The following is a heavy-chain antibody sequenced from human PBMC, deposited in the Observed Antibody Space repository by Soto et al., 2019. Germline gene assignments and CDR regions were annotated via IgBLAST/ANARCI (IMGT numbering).Heavy chain of an antibody. CDR2: IYSGGRS. CDR1: GGSISSFY. Sequence: SETLSLTCTVSGGSISSFYWSWIRQPAGKGLEWIGRIYSGGRSNYNPSLKSRVTMSVDTSKNQFSLRLSSVTAADTAMYYCARGSSRWDYWGQGTLVTVSS. J-gene: IGHJ4*02. V-gene: IGHV4-4*07. CDR3: ARGSSRWDY. D-gene: IGHD6-13*01.